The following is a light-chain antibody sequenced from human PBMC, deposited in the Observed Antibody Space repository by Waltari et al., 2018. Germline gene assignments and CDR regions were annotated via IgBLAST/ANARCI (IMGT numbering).Light chain of an antibody. CDR3: QQYNGR. Sequence: DIQMTQSPSTLSASVGGRFTITCRANQSISHLLAWYQQKPGKAPKYLISQASNLDSGVPSRFSGSGSGTEFTLTISSLQPDDVASYYCQQYNGRFGQGTKVEMK. J-gene: IGKJ1*01. CDR1: QSISHL. CDR2: QAS. V-gene: IGKV1-5*03.